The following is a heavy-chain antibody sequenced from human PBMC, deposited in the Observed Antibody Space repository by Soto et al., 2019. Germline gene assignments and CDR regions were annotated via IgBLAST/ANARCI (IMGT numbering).Heavy chain of an antibody. V-gene: IGHV3-23*01. J-gene: IGHJ5*02. Sequence: GSLRLSCAASGFTFSSYAMSWVRQAPGKGLEWVSAISGSGGSTYYADSVKGRFTISRDNSKNTLYLQMNSLRAEDTAVYYCAKAQYSSSWYDWFDPWGQGTLVTVSS. CDR2: ISGSGGST. D-gene: IGHD6-13*01. CDR1: GFTFSSYA. CDR3: AKAQYSSSWYDWFDP.